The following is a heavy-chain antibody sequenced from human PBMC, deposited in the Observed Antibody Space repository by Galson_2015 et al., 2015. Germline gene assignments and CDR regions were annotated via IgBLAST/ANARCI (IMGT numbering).Heavy chain of an antibody. Sequence: SVKVSCKASGYTFTSYDINWVRQATGQGLEWMGWMNPNSGNTGYAQKFQGRVTMTRNTSISTAYMELSSLRSEDTAVYYCARLRFLEWLQNYCYYYGMDVWGQGTTVTVSS. CDR1: GYTFTSYD. D-gene: IGHD3-3*01. CDR2: MNPNSGNT. V-gene: IGHV1-8*01. CDR3: ARLRFLEWLQNYCYYYGMDV. J-gene: IGHJ6*02.